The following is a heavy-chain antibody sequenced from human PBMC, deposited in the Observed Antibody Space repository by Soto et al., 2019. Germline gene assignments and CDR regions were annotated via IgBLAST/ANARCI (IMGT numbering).Heavy chain of an antibody. J-gene: IGHJ4*02. Sequence: EVQLVESGGGLVQPGRSLRLSCAASGFTFDDYAMHWVRQAPGKGLEWVSGISRNSGSIGYADSVKGRFTISRDNAKNSLYLQVNSLRAEDTALYYCSKDIAGTTYVLGYWGQGTLVTVSS. D-gene: IGHD1-7*01. V-gene: IGHV3-9*01. CDR2: ISRNSGSI. CDR1: GFTFDDYA. CDR3: SKDIAGTTYVLGY.